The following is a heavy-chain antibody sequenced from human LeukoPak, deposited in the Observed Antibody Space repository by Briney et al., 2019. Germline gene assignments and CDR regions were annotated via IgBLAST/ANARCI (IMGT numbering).Heavy chain of an antibody. CDR1: GFTFTSSA. V-gene: IGHV1-58*02. J-gene: IGHJ4*02. CDR3: AATRWEYNWNYSFDY. Sequence: VASVKVSCKASGFTFTSSAMQWVRQARGQRLEWIGWIVVGSGNTNYAQKFQERVTITRDMSTSTAYMELSSLRSEDTAVYYCAATRWEYNWNYSFDYWGQGTLVTVSS. CDR2: IVVGSGNT. D-gene: IGHD1-7*01.